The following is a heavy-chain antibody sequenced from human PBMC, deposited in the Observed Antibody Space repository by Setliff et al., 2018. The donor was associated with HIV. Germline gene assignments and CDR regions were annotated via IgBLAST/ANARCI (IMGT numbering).Heavy chain of an antibody. CDR3: ARGPGCGGDCRAFAMDSFDM. CDR2: IKQDGSER. CDR1: GFTFSSYW. D-gene: IGHD2-21*02. J-gene: IGHJ3*02. Sequence: RLSCAASGFTFSSYWMSWVRQAPGKGLEWVANIKQDGSERYYLDSVKGRFSISRDNAKNSVYLQMNSLRAEDTAVYYCARGPGCGGDCRAFAMDSFDMWGQGTKVTVSS. V-gene: IGHV3-7*03.